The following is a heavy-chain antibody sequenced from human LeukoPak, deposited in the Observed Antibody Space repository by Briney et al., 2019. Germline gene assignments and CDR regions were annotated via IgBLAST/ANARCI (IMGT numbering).Heavy chain of an antibody. V-gene: IGHV4-34*01. CDR1: GGSFSNYY. Sequence: SETLSLTCAVYGGSFSNYYWSWIRQSPGKGLEWIGEITHSGSTNYNPSLKSRVTISVDTSKNQFSLKLSSVTAADTAVYYCARVNDDWFDPCGQGTLVTVSS. CDR2: ITHSGST. J-gene: IGHJ5*02. CDR3: ARVNDDWFDP.